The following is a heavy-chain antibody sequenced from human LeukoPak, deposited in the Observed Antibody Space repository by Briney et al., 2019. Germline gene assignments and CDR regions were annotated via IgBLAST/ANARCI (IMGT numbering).Heavy chain of an antibody. V-gene: IGHV3-7*01. CDR1: GFTFSSYW. CDR2: IKQDGSEK. J-gene: IGHJ4*02. CDR3: ARDIDYGGNPEAWDY. D-gene: IGHD4-23*01. Sequence: GGSLRLSCAASGFTFSSYWMSWVRQAPGKGLGWVANIKQDGSEKYYVDSVKGRFTISRDNAKNSLYLQMNGLRAEDTAVYYCARDIDYGGNPEAWDYWGQGTLVTVSS.